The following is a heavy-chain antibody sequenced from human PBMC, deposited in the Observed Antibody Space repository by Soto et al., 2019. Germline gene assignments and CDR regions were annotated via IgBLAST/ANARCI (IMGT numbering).Heavy chain of an antibody. Sequence: GESLKISCKGSGYTFIRYWIGWVRQMPGKGLEWMGIMNPADSDTRYSPSFQGQVTISADKSISTAYLQWSSLKASDTAMYYCARQHIVVVPAASAYYYYGMDVWGQGTTVTVSS. CDR1: GYTFIRYW. CDR2: MNPADSDT. V-gene: IGHV5-51*01. CDR3: ARQHIVVVPAASAYYYYGMDV. D-gene: IGHD2-2*01. J-gene: IGHJ6*02.